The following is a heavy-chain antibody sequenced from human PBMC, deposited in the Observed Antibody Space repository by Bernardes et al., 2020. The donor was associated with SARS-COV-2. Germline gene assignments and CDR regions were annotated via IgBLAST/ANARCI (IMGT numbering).Heavy chain of an antibody. D-gene: IGHD4-4*01. CDR1: GFTFSTYG. V-gene: IGHV3-33*01. Sequence: GGSLRLSCATSGFTFSTYGMHWVRQSPGKGLEWVAVIWYDGSNKYYADSVKGRFTISRDNSKNTLYLQMNSLRAEDTAVYYCARGWTTVDYWGQGTLVTVSS. CDR3: ARGWTTVDY. J-gene: IGHJ4*02. CDR2: IWYDGSNK.